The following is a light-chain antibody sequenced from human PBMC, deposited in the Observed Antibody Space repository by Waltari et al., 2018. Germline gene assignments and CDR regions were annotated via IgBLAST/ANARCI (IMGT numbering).Light chain of an antibody. CDR1: QRVSNS. Sequence: EVVLTQSPATLSLSPGERATLSCRASQRVSNSLAWYRQKPGQAPSLLIYDASTRAAGIPGRFSGSGSGTDFTLTISSLEPEDFAVYYCQLRTGWPMTFGQGTKVDIK. J-gene: IGKJ1*01. V-gene: IGKV3-11*01. CDR3: QLRTGWPMT. CDR2: DAS.